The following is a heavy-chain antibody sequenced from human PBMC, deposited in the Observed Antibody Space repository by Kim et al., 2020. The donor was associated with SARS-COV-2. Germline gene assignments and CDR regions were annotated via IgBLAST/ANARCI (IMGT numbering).Heavy chain of an antibody. Sequence: GGSLRLSCVASGFTVSDYSMNWVRQAPGKGLEWVSSISSSGYYIYYTDSVKGRFTISRDNARNSLYPQMHSLRAEDTAVYYCVRRDTVVVPAANVFDYWGQGTLVGVSS. D-gene: IGHD2-2*01. CDR3: VRRDTVVVPAANVFDY. V-gene: IGHV3-21*01. J-gene: IGHJ4*02. CDR2: ISSSGYYI. CDR1: GFTVSDYS.